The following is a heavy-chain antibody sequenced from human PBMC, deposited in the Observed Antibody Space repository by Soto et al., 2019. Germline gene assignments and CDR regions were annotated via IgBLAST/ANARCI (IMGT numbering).Heavy chain of an antibody. V-gene: IGHV1-69*12. CDR2: IIPIYRTT. J-gene: IGHJ6*02. Sequence: HVQLVQSGAEVKKPGSSVKVSCKASGGTFSSYALSWVRQAPGQGLDWMGGIIPIYRTTNYAQKFQGRLTISVDESTSTAYMELSGLRAEDTGIYFCARPYSRSLEFSYYYAVDVWGQGTTVTVS. CDR3: ARPYSRSLEFSYYYAVDV. CDR1: GGTFSSYA. D-gene: IGHD5-12*01.